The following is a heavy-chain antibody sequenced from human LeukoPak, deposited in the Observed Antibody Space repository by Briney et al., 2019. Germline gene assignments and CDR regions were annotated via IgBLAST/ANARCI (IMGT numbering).Heavy chain of an antibody. CDR1: GGSFSGYY. J-gene: IGHJ4*02. V-gene: IGHV4-34*01. CDR3: ATLTHYYDDRQLDY. CDR2: INHSGST. Sequence: SETLSLTCAVYGGSFSGYYWSWIRQPPGKGLEWIGEINHSGSTNYNPSLKSRVTISVDTSKNQFSLKLSSVTAADTAVYYCATLTHYYDDRQLDYWGQGTLVTVSS. D-gene: IGHD3-22*01.